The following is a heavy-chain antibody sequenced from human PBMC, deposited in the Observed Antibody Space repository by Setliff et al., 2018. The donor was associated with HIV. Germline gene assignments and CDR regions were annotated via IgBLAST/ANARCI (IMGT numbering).Heavy chain of an antibody. CDR3: ARGGPSVPCTSVSCPPYYYMDV. Sequence: PSETLSLTCTGSGDSIRTGAYYWGWIRQPPGKGLAWIGSVYYDGRTFYNPSLKSRLAISVDTSKNQFSLRLNSVTAADTAIYYCARGGPSVPCTSVSCPPYYYMDVWGKGATVTVSS. J-gene: IGHJ6*03. CDR1: GDSIRTGAYY. V-gene: IGHV4-39*07. D-gene: IGHD2-2*01. CDR2: VYYDGRT.